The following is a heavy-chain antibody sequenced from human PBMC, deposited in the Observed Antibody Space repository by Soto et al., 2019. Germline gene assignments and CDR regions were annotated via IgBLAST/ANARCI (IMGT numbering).Heavy chain of an antibody. Sequence: GGSLRLSCAASGFTFSDNILHWVRQAPGKGLEWLAFISADGDTKYYADSVKGRFTISRDNSKNTLYLQMNSLRREDTSVYYCLGGIGYSYGYHAFDLWGRGTMVSVSS. J-gene: IGHJ3*01. CDR1: GFTFSDNI. CDR3: LGGIGYSYGYHAFDL. CDR2: ISADGDTK. V-gene: IGHV3-30-3*01. D-gene: IGHD5-18*01.